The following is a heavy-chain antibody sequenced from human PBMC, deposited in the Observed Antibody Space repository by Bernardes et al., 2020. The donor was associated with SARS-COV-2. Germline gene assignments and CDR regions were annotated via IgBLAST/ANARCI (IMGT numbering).Heavy chain of an antibody. J-gene: IGHJ4*02. V-gene: IGHV5-51*01. CDR3: ARPVDYSNYLH. D-gene: IGHD4-4*01. Sequence: GESLKISCKGSGYSFTNYWIGWVRQKPGKGPEWLGSIYPGDSDTRYSPSFQGQVVISVDTSISTAYLQWSSLKASDTAMYYCARPVDYSNYLHWGQGTLVTVSS. CDR1: GYSFTNYW. CDR2: IYPGDSDT.